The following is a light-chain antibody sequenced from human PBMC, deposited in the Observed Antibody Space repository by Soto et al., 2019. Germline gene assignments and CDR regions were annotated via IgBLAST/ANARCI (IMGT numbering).Light chain of an antibody. Sequence: DIQMTQSPSTMSASGGVRTTITFRVCQSISKWSAWFQQNAAKAPKLLICEASKLATGVPSRISGSGSGTEFTLTISSLQPDDFATYYCQQYNSYSEVTFGQGTRLAIK. V-gene: IGKV1-5*03. CDR3: QQYNSYSEVT. CDR2: EAS. J-gene: IGKJ5*01. CDR1: QSISKW.